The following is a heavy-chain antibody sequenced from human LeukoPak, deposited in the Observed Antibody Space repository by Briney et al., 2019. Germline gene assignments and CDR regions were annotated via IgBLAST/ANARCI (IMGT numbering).Heavy chain of an antibody. D-gene: IGHD3/OR15-3a*01. J-gene: IGHJ3*01. CDR1: GFTFGDYA. CDR2: IRSKAYGGTT. CDR3: AKEGTGSHSQWAFDF. V-gene: IGHV3-49*04. Sequence: GGSLRLSCTAYGFTFGDYAMSWVRQAPGKGLEWVGFIRSKAYGGTTEYAASVKGRFTISRDNSESTMYLQMNSLRVEDTAVYYCAKEGTGSHSQWAFDFWGQGTMVTVSS.